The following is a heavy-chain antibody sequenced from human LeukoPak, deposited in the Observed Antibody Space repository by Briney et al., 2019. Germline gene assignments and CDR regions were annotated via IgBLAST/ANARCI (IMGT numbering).Heavy chain of an antibody. D-gene: IGHD6-19*01. CDR2: IHYSGST. Sequence: SETLSLTCTVSGGSISSYYWSWIRQPPGKRLEWIGFIHYSGSTNYNPSLKSRVTILVDTSKNQFSLKLSSVTAADTAVYYCARDSSGWWYFDLWGRGTLLTVSS. J-gene: IGHJ2*01. V-gene: IGHV4-59*01. CDR3: ARDSSGWWYFDL. CDR1: GGSISSYY.